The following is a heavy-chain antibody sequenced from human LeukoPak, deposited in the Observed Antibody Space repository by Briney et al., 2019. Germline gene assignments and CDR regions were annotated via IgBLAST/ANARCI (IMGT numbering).Heavy chain of an antibody. D-gene: IGHD5-12*01. Sequence: GGSLRLSCAASGFTFYDYTMHWVRQAPGKGLEWVSLISWDGGSTYYADSVKGRFTISRDNSKNSLYLQMNSLRTEDTTLYYCAKDNGDSGYETTLDYWGQGTLVTVSS. CDR3: AKDNGDSGYETTLDY. J-gene: IGHJ4*02. CDR2: ISWDGGST. V-gene: IGHV3-43*01. CDR1: GFTFYDYT.